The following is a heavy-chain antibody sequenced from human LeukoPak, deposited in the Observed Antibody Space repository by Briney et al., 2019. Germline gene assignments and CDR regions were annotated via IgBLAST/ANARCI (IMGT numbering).Heavy chain of an antibody. CDR2: IYFSRST. CDR1: GVSISNHY. D-gene: IGHD3-22*01. V-gene: IGHV4-59*08. Sequence: PSETLSLTCTVSGVSISNHYWSWIRLPPGKGLQYIGYIYFSRSTHSNPSLESRVTISVDTSKNQMSLKLSSVTAADTAVYYCARVVTGEANWFDPWGQGTLVTVSS. CDR3: ARVVTGEANWFDP. J-gene: IGHJ5*02.